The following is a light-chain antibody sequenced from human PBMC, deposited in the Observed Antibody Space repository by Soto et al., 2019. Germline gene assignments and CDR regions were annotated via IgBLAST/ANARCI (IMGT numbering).Light chain of an antibody. V-gene: IGKV1-5*01. CDR1: QSISSW. J-gene: IGKJ1*01. CDR3: QQYNSLWT. Sequence: DIQMTQSPSTLSASVGDRVTITCRASQSISSWLAWYQQKPGKAPKLLIYDASSLESGVPSRFSGSRSGTEFTLTISSLQPDDFATYYCQQYNSLWTFGQATKVDI. CDR2: DAS.